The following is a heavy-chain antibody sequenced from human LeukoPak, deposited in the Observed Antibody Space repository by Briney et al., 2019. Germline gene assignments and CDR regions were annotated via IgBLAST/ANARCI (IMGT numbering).Heavy chain of an antibody. CDR3: ARVQLTMVRGVIISISPFDY. Sequence: ASVKVSCKASGYTFTSYYMYWVRQAPGQGLEWMGIINPSGGSTSYAQKFQGRVTMTRDTSTSTVYMELSSLRSEYTAVYYCARVQLTMVRGVIISISPFDYWGQGTLVTVSS. V-gene: IGHV1-46*01. J-gene: IGHJ4*02. CDR1: GYTFTSYY. CDR2: INPSGGST. D-gene: IGHD3-10*01.